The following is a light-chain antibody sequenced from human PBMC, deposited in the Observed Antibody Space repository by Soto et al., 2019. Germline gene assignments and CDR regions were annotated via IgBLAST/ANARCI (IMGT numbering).Light chain of an antibody. J-gene: IGKJ1*01. CDR3: QQTYSPPGT. V-gene: IGKV1-39*01. Sequence: DIQMTQSPSSLSASVGDRVTITCRASQSVSAFLNWYRHKPGKAPELLIFSVSSLQPGVPSRFSGRGSGTAFTLTITSLQPEDFATYYCQQTYSPPGTFGQGTKVEIK. CDR1: QSVSAF. CDR2: SVS.